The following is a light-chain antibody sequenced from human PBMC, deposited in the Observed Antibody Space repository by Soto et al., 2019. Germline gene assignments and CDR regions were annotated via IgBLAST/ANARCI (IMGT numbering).Light chain of an antibody. CDR1: QSVSGY. J-gene: IGKJ4*01. Sequence: EIVLTQSPATLSLSPGNRATLSCRDSQSVSGYLAWYQQKPGQAPRLLIYDASNRATGIPARFSGSGSGTDCTLTITSLEPEEFAVYYCQQRSNWPSTFGGGTKVEI. CDR3: QQRSNWPST. V-gene: IGKV3-11*01. CDR2: DAS.